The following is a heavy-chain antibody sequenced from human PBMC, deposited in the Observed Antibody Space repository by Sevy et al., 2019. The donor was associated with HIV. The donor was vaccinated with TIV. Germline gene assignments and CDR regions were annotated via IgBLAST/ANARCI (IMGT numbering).Heavy chain of an antibody. D-gene: IGHD2-2*03. V-gene: IGHV4-38-2*02. CDR3: ARGSQPINYDENGYYDY. CDR1: RYSISSGYY. J-gene: IGHJ4*02. Sequence: SETLSLTCTVSRYSISSGYYWGWIRQTPGKGLEWLGTISHRGKTHYNPSLKSRVTISVDTSKNQFSLRLNSVTAADTAVFYCARGSQPINYDENGYYDYWGQGTLVTVSS. CDR2: ISHRGKT.